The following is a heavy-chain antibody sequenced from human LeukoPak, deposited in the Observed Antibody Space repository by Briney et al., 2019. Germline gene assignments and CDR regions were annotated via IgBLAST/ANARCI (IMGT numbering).Heavy chain of an antibody. CDR3: ARGADHGDY. CDR2: ISYDGSHQ. D-gene: IGHD2-8*01. J-gene: IGHJ4*02. Sequence: GTSLRLSCAVAGFTFSGYAMNWVRQAPGKGLEWVALISYDGSHQYSADFVKGRFTISRDSSKNTVSLQMSSLRPDDTATYYCARGADHGDYWGRGTLVTVS. CDR1: GFTFSGYA. V-gene: IGHV3-30*04.